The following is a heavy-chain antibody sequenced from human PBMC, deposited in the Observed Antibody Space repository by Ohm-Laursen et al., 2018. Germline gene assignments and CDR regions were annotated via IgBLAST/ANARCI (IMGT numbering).Heavy chain of an antibody. V-gene: IGHV3-9*01. CDR2: ISWNSGSI. CDR1: GFTFDDYA. Sequence: SLRLSCAASGFTFDDYAMHWVRQAPGKGLEWVSGISWNSGSIGYADSVKGRFTISRDNAKNSLYLQMNSLTAEDTALYYSAKASGDYSSGYYYDAFDIWGQGTMVTVSS. CDR3: AKASGDYSSGYYYDAFDI. D-gene: IGHD3-22*01. J-gene: IGHJ3*02.